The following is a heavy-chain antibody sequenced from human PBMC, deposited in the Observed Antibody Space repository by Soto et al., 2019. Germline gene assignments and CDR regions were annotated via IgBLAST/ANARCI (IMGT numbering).Heavy chain of an antibody. CDR1: LFTFSTYT. CDR2: ISYDGSNN. J-gene: IGHJ4*02. Sequence: SLRLSCSASLFTFSTYTIHCFRQAPGKGLEWVALISYDGSNNYYADSVKGRFTISRDNSKNTLYLQMTSLRAGDTAVYFCARGSQYYYDGSGPLDCWGQGTLVTVSS. D-gene: IGHD3-22*01. V-gene: IGHV3-30-3*01. CDR3: ARGSQYYYDGSGPLDC.